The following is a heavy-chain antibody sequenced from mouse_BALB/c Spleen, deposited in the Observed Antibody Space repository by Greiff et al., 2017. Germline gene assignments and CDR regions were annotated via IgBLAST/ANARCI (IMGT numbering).Heavy chain of an antibody. J-gene: IGHJ1*01. CDR3: ARYGGNYGYFDV. D-gene: IGHD2-1*01. CDR1: GDSITSGY. V-gene: IGHV3-8*02. CDR2: ISYSGST. Sequence: EVQLQQSGPSLVKPSQTLSLTCSVTGDSITSGYWNWIRKFPGNKLEYMGYISYSGSTYYNPSLKSRISITRDTSKNQYYLQLNSVTTEDTATYYCARYGGNYGYFDVWGAGTTVTVSS.